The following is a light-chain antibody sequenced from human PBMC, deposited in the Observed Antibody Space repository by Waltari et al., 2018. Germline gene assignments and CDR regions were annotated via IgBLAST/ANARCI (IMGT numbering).Light chain of an antibody. J-gene: IGLJ2*01. CDR1: SSNVGSNT. Sequence: QSVLTQPPSASGTPGQRVTISCSGSSSNVGSNTVNWYQQLSGMAPKLLIYSNTQRPSGVPDRFSGSKSGTSASLAISGLQSEDEADYYCAAWYDSLNGVVFGGGTKLTVL. CDR2: SNT. CDR3: AAWYDSLNGVV. V-gene: IGLV1-44*01.